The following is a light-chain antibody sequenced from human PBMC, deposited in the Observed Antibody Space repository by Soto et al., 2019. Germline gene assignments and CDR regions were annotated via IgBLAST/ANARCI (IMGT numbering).Light chain of an antibody. Sequence: QPVLTQPPSVSGAPGQRVTISCTGSSSNIGAGYDVHWYQQLLGTAPKLLIYGNSNRPSGVPDRFSGSKSGTSASLAITGLQAEDEADYYCQSYDSGLSGSVFGGGTKVTVL. CDR1: SSNIGAGYD. CDR3: QSYDSGLSGSV. J-gene: IGLJ2*01. V-gene: IGLV1-40*01. CDR2: GNS.